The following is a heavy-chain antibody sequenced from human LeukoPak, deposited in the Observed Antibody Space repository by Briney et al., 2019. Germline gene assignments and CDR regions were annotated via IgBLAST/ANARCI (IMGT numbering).Heavy chain of an antibody. J-gene: IGHJ4*02. CDR3: AREARSGIAADY. Sequence: TSETLSLTCTVSGGSISSYYWSWIRQPPGKGLEWIGYIYYSGSTNYNPSLKGRVTISVDTSKNQFSLKLSSVTAADTAVYYCAREARSGIAADYWGQGTLVTVSS. D-gene: IGHD6-13*01. V-gene: IGHV4-59*01. CDR1: GGSISSYY. CDR2: IYYSGST.